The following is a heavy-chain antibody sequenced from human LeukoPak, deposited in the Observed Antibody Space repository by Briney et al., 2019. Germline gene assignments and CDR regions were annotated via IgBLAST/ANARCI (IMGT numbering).Heavy chain of an antibody. Sequence: SETLSLTCTVSGGSISSGGYYWSWIRQHPGKGLEWIGYIYYSGSTYYNPSLKSRVTISVDTSKNQFSLKLSSVTAADTAVYYCARDRVGYYVDYWGQGTLVTVSS. CDR3: ARDRVGYYVDY. V-gene: IGHV4-31*03. CDR1: GGSISSGGYY. CDR2: IYYSGST. J-gene: IGHJ4*02. D-gene: IGHD3-10*02.